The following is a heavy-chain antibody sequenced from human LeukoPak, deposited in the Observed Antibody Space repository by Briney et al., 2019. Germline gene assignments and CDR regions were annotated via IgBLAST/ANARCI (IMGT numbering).Heavy chain of an antibody. Sequence: SAKVSCKASGGTFSSYAISWVRQAPGQGLEWMGGIIPIFGTANYAQKFQGRVTITADESTSTAYMELSSLRSEDTAVYYCARWGVPHRENDYWGQGTLVTVSS. CDR1: GGTFSSYA. CDR3: ARWGVPHRENDY. D-gene: IGHD1-26*01. CDR2: IIPIFGTA. V-gene: IGHV1-69*13. J-gene: IGHJ4*02.